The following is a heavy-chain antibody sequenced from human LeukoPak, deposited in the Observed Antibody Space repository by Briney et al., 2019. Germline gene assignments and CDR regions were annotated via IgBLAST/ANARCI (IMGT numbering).Heavy chain of an antibody. CDR2: VENRPPNFTP. J-gene: IGHJ4*02. CDR3: ARCSSWSFDY. CDR1: GFTFRDHY. Sequence: GGSLRLSCAGSGFTFRDHYMVWVRQAPGRGLEWVGRVENRPPNFTPAYAASVKGRFIISRDDSKNSVYLQMNSLKTEDTAVYYCARCSSWSFDYWGQGLLVTVAS. V-gene: IGHV3-72*01. D-gene: IGHD6-19*01.